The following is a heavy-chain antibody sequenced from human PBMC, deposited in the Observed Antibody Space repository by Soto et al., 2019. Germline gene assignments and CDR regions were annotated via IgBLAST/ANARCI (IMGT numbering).Heavy chain of an antibody. D-gene: IGHD2-15*01. V-gene: IGHV5-10-1*01. Sequence: GESLKISCKASGYKFTTFWLNWVRQTPGKGLEWLGRIDPTDSFTNYSPPFEGHVTISVDRSISTAYLQWNSLQASDTAIYYCSRPASGGSRDAFDVWGQGTTVTVS. CDR3: SRPASGGSRDAFDV. J-gene: IGHJ3*01. CDR1: GYKFTTFW. CDR2: IDPTDSFT.